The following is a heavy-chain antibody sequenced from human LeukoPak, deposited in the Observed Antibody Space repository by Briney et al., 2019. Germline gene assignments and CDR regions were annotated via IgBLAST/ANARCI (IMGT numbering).Heavy chain of an antibody. D-gene: IGHD3-16*02. CDR2: INSDGKTT. V-gene: IGHV3-74*01. CDR1: GFTFSSYW. Sequence: GGSLRLSCAASGFTFSSYWMHWVRQAPGKGLVWVSRINSDGKTTSYADSVKGRVTISRDNAKNTLSLQVNSLRADDTAVYYCSRGAPHPIDWGQGTLVTVSS. CDR3: SRGAPHPID. J-gene: IGHJ4*02.